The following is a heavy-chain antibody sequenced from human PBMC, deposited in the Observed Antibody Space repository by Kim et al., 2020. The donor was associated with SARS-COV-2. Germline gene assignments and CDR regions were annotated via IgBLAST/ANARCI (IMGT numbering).Heavy chain of an antibody. Sequence: GGSLRLSCAASGFTFSSYAMSWVRQAPGKGLEWVSAISGSGGSTYYADSVKGRFTISRDNSKNTLYLQMNSLRAEDTAVYYCAKVTFTFGGVIDHFDYWGQGTLVTVSS. V-gene: IGHV3-23*01. J-gene: IGHJ4*02. CDR1: GFTFSSYA. CDR3: AKVTFTFGGVIDHFDY. CDR2: ISGSGGST. D-gene: IGHD3-16*02.